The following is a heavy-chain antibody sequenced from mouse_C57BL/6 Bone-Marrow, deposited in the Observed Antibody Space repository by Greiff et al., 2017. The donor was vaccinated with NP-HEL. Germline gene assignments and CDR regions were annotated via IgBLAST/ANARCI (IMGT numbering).Heavy chain of an antibody. Sequence: QVQLQQSGAELVRPGASVKLSCKASGYTFTDYYINWVKQRPGQGLEWIARIYPGSGNTYYNEKFKGKATLTAEKSSSTAYMQLSSLTSEDSAVYFCARSATVEAWFAYWGQGTLVTVSA. J-gene: IGHJ3*01. CDR1: GYTFTDYY. D-gene: IGHD1-1*01. CDR2: IYPGSGNT. V-gene: IGHV1-76*01. CDR3: ARSATVEAWFAY.